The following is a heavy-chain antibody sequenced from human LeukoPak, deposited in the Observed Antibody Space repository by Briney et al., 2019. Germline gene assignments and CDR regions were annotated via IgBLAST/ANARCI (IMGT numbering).Heavy chain of an antibody. CDR3: AKYGSFNYFDTSPDY. V-gene: IGHV3-30*18. Sequence: PGRSLRLSCAASGFTFSSYGMHWVRQAPGKGLEWVAVTSYDESNKNYADSVKGRFTISRDNSKNTLYLQMNSLRVEDTAVYFCAKYGSFNYFDTSPDYWGQGTLVTVSS. CDR2: TSYDESNK. J-gene: IGHJ4*02. CDR1: GFTFSSYG. D-gene: IGHD3-22*01.